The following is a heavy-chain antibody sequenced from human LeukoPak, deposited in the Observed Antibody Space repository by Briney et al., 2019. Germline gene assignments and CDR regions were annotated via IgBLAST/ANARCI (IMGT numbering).Heavy chain of an antibody. D-gene: IGHD5-12*01. Sequence: SETLSLTCTVSGGSISSYYWSWIRQSPGKGLEWIGYIYYSGSTNYNPSLKSRVTISVDTSKNQFSLKLSSVTAADTAVYYCARGMARDAFDIWGQGTMVTVSS. CDR2: IYYSGST. CDR3: ARGMARDAFDI. J-gene: IGHJ3*02. V-gene: IGHV4-59*08. CDR1: GGSISSYY.